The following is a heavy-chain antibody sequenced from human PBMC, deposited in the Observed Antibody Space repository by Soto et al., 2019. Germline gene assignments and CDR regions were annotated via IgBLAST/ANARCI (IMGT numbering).Heavy chain of an antibody. CDR3: ERHIRMELTPLYYYYCGMDV. V-gene: IGHV4-59*08. J-gene: IGHJ6*02. Sequence: SETASLTCTVSDGSISRYYRTYIRQPLGKGLEWIGYIYYSGGTNYNPSLKSRVTISVDTSKNQFSLKLSSVTAADTAVYYCERHIRMELTPLYYYYCGMDVRGQGITVTVSS. CDR2: IYYSGGT. CDR1: DGSISRYY. D-gene: IGHD3-10*01.